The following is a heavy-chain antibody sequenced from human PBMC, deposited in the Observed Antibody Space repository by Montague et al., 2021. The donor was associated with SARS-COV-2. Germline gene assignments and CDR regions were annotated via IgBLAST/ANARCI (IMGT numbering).Heavy chain of an antibody. J-gene: IGHJ4*02. V-gene: IGHV4-4*02. CDR2: ISHRGGT. Sequence: SETLSLTCAVSGGSISSCTWWTWVRQPPGKGLEWIGEISHRGGTYYNPSLKSRVTISVDTSKNQFSLKLGSVTAADAAEYYCVRSRAERYFDWTKLDAHVKPYYLDYWGQGTPVTVSS. D-gene: IGHD3-9*01. CDR3: VRSRAERYFDWTKLDAHVKPYYLDY. CDR1: GGSISSCTW.